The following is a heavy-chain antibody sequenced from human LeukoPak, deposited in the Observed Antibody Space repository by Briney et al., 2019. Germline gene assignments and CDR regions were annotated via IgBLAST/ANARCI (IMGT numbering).Heavy chain of an antibody. CDR1: GFPFSNYA. D-gene: IGHD3-22*01. Sequence: GGSLRLSCAASGFPFSNYAMNWVRQAPGKGLEWVSGISGSGGSTYYADSVKGRFTISRDNSKNTLYLQMNSLRAEDTAEYYCAKTYYYDGSGYSKPYYYYDMDVWGQGTTVTVSS. CDR3: AKTYYYDGSGYSKPYYYYDMDV. J-gene: IGHJ6*02. CDR2: ISGSGGST. V-gene: IGHV3-23*01.